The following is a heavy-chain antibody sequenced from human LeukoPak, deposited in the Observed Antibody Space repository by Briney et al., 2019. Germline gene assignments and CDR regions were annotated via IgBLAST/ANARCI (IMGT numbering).Heavy chain of an antibody. D-gene: IGHD5-24*01. V-gene: IGHV3-7*01. CDR2: IKEDGSEK. J-gene: IGHJ4*02. CDR3: VREGKWEMTTTTGSFDY. Sequence: PGGSLRLSCAASGFTFSNYWMNWVRQAPEKGLEWVANIKEDGSEKYYVDSVKGRFTISRDNAENSLYLQMTSLRAEDTAVYYCVREGKWEMTTTTGSFDYWGQGTLVTVSS. CDR1: GFTFSNYW.